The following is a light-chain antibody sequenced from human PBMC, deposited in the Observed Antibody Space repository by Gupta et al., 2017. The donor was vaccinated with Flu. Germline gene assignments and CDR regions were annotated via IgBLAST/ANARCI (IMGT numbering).Light chain of an antibody. CDR1: AGSVPMTYY. V-gene: IGLV8-61*01. J-gene: IGLJ2*01. CDR3: ALYMGNGIWV. CDR2: DNN. Sequence: TVMLTCAFSAGSVPMTYYPRCHHTNPGEAPRMVGCDNNRSSSGVPDRVSGAILGNNAALTSTGVQADDDCRYYCALYMGNGIWVVGGGTKVTVL.